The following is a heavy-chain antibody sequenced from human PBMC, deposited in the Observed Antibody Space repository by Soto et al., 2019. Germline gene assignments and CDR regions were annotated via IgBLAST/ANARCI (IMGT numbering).Heavy chain of an antibody. CDR1: GYTFTSYF. CDR2: ISAYNGNT. CDR3: ARQNYYSGMDV. J-gene: IGHJ6*02. Sequence: QVQLVQSGAEVKKPGASVKVSCKASGYTFTSYFITWVRQAPGQGLEWMGWISAYNGNTNYAQMLQGRVTMTTDTSTATAYMEMRSLGSDDTAAYFCARQNYYSGMDVWGQGTTVTVSS. V-gene: IGHV1-18*01.